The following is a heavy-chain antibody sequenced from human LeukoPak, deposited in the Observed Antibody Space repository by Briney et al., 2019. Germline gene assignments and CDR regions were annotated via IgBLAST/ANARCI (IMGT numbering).Heavy chain of an antibody. Sequence: GGSLRLSCAASRFTFSSYSMNWVRQAPGKGLEWVSCISSSSYIYYADSVKGRFTISRDNAKNSLYLQMNSLRAEDTAVYYCARGRGDYDILTGYHPNWGQGTLVTVSS. V-gene: IGHV3-21*01. CDR2: ISSSSYI. CDR1: RFTFSSYS. CDR3: ARGRGDYDILTGYHPN. D-gene: IGHD3-9*01. J-gene: IGHJ4*02.